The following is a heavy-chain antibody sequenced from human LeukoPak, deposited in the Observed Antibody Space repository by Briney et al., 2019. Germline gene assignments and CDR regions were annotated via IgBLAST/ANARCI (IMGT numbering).Heavy chain of an antibody. CDR3: ASQYYYYGMDV. V-gene: IGHV4-34*01. J-gene: IGHJ6*02. CDR2: INHSGSA. CDR1: GGSISGYY. Sequence: SETLSLTCTVSGGSISGYYWSWIRQPPGKGLEWIGEINHSGSANYNPSLKSRVTISVDTSKNQFSLKLSSVTAADTAVYYCASQYYYYGMDVWGQGTTVTVSS.